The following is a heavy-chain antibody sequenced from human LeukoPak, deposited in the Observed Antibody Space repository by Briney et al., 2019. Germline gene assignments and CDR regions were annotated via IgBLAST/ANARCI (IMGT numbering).Heavy chain of an antibody. D-gene: IGHD5-24*01. CDR3: ASGEVATIPFDY. CDR2: IIPILGIA. Sequence: SVKVSCKASGGTFSSYTISWVRQAPGQGLEWMGRIIPILGIANYAQKFQGRVTITADKSTSTAYMELSSLRSEDTAVYYCASGEVATIPFDYWGQGTLVTVSS. CDR1: GGTFSSYT. J-gene: IGHJ4*02. V-gene: IGHV1-69*02.